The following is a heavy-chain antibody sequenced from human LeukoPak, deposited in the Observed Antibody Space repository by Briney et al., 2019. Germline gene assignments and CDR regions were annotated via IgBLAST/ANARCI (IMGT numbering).Heavy chain of an antibody. D-gene: IGHD5-24*01. CDR3: ARDRDNNYYDY. J-gene: IGHJ4*02. Sequence: QPGGSLRLSCAASRFTFSIYGMHWVRQAPGKGLEWVSFIFYDGSKKYYADSVKGRFTISRDDSKNTLYLQMNTLRVEDTAVYYCARDRDNNYYDYWGQGTLVTVSS. CDR2: IFYDGSKK. CDR1: RFTFSIYG. V-gene: IGHV3-30*12.